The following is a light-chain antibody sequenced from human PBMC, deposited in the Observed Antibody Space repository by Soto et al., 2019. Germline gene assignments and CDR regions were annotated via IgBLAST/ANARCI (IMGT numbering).Light chain of an antibody. V-gene: IGKV1-39*01. Sequence: DIQMTQSPSSLSASVGDRVTITCRASQGISSYLNWYQQKPGKAPKLLIYAASSLQSEVPSRFSGSGSGTDFTLTITSLQPEDFATYYCQQSYGTPITFGQGTRLEI. CDR3: QQSYGTPIT. J-gene: IGKJ5*01. CDR1: QGISSY. CDR2: AAS.